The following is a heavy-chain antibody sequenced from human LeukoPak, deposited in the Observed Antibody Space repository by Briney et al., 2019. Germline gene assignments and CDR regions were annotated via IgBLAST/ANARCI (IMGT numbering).Heavy chain of an antibody. CDR3: ARRDGRIIMVRGVITAAQPFDY. D-gene: IGHD3-10*01. J-gene: IGHJ4*02. CDR1: GGSFSGYH. V-gene: IGHV4-34*01. CDR2: INHSGGT. Sequence: SETLSLTCVVYGGSFSGYHWSWIRQPPGEGLEWIGEINHSGGTNYNPSLKSRVSISVDTSKNQFALKLPSVTAADTAVYYCARRDGRIIMVRGVITAAQPFDYWGQGTLVTVSS.